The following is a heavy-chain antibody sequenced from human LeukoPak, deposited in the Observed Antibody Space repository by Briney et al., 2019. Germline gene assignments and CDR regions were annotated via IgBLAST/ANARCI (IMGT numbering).Heavy chain of an antibody. Sequence: TGGSLRLSCAASGLAFSSYGMHWVRQAPGKGLEWVAVIWFDGSNKYSADSVKGRFTKSRDNSKNALYLQMNSRRAEDTAVYYCARDVGSYGSMYYFDYWGQGTLVSVSS. CDR2: IWFDGSNK. J-gene: IGHJ4*02. V-gene: IGHV3-33*01. D-gene: IGHD5-18*01. CDR3: ARDVGSYGSMYYFDY. CDR1: GLAFSSYG.